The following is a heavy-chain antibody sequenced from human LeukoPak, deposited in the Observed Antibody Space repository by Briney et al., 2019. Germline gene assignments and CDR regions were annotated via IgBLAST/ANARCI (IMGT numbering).Heavy chain of an antibody. CDR2: ISAYNGNT. J-gene: IGHJ4*02. Sequence: ASVKVSCKASGYTFTSYGISWVRQAPGQGLEWMGWISAYNGNTNYAQKLQGRVTMTTDTSTSTAYMELRSLRSDDTAVYYCARDRGFEQARAPVQLERAGFDYWGQGTLVTGSS. V-gene: IGHV1-18*01. D-gene: IGHD1-1*01. CDR3: ARDRGFEQARAPVQLERAGFDY. CDR1: GYTFTSYG.